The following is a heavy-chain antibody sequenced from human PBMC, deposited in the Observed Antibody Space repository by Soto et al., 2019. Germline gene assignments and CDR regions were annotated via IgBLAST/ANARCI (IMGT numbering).Heavy chain of an antibody. CDR2: ISDSGSTI. D-gene: IGHD3-16*01. V-gene: IGHV3-11*01. Sequence: PGGSLTLSCKASGFTFSDYYMIWVRQTPGKGLEWLSYISDSGSTIYYADSMRARFTIFRENAANSVYLQLDGLTDGDTAFYCWAGGGRGWTRGGWLGPWGQGSLVTVSS. CDR3: AGGGRGWTRGGWLGP. J-gene: IGHJ5*02. CDR1: GFTFSDYY.